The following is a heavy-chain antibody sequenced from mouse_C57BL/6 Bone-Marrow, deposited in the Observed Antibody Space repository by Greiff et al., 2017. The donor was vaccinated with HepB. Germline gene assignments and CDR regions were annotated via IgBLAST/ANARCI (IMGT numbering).Heavy chain of an antibody. CDR3: ARSPSSNPHWYFDV. CDR1: GFSLTSYG. D-gene: IGHD2-5*01. V-gene: IGHV2-2*01. CDR2: IWSGGST. J-gene: IGHJ1*03. Sequence: VKVVESGPGLVQPSQSLSITCTVSGFSLTSYGVHWVRQSPGKGLEWLGVIWSGGSTDYNAAFISRLSISKDNSKSQVFFKMNSLQADDTAIYYCARSPSSNPHWYFDVWGTGTTVTVSS.